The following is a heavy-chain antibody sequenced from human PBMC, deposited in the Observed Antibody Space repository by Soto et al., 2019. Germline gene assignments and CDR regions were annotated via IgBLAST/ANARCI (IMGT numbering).Heavy chain of an antibody. CDR1: GGTFSSYA. D-gene: IGHD2-15*01. V-gene: IGHV1-69*12. Sequence: QVQLVQSGAEVKKPGSSVKVSCKASGGTFSSYAISWVRQAPGQGLEWMGGIIPIFGTANYAQKFQGRVTITADESTSTAYMELSSLRSEDTAVYNCARCSGGSCYLERRYGMDVWGQGTTVTVSS. CDR2: IIPIFGTA. CDR3: ARCSGGSCYLERRYGMDV. J-gene: IGHJ6*02.